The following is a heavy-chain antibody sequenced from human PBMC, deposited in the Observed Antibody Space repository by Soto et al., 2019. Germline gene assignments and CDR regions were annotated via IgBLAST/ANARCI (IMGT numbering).Heavy chain of an antibody. CDR1: GGSISKGDHY. CDR2: IYYGGST. D-gene: IGHD1-1*01. J-gene: IGHJ4*02. Sequence: QVQLQESGPGLVKPSQTLSLTCNVSGGSISKGDHYWSWIRQPPGKGLEWVGYIYYGGSTYYRPSLXSXVIXSVDTSQNQLSLKLTSVTVADTAVYFCARGWMATVGNDIDYWGQGTLVTVSS. V-gene: IGHV4-30-4*01. CDR3: ARGWMATVGNDIDY.